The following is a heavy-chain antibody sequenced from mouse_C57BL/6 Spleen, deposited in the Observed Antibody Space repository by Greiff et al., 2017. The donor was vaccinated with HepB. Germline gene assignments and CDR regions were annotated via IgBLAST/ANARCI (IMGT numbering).Heavy chain of an antibody. V-gene: IGHV1-26*01. CDR2: INPKNGGT. CDR1: GYTFTDYY. J-gene: IGHJ3*01. Sequence: EVQLQQSGPELVKPGASVKISCKASGYTFTDYYMNWVKQSHGKSLEWIGDINPKNGGTSYNQKFKGKATLTVDTSSSPAYMELRSLASADSAVLYCGSEGPNAWFAYWGQGTLVTVSA. CDR3: GSEGPNAWFAY.